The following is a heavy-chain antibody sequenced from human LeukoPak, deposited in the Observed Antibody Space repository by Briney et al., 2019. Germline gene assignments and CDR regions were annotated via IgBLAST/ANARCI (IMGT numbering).Heavy chain of an antibody. V-gene: IGHV4-34*01. D-gene: IGHD3-3*01. J-gene: IGHJ4*02. CDR3: AAVYYDFWSGYYPY. CDR1: GGSFSGYY. Sequence: SETLSLTCAAYGGSFSGYYWSWIRQPPGKGLEWIGEINHSGSTNYNPSLKSRVTISVDTSKNQFSLKLSSVTAADTAVYYCAAVYYDFWSGYYPYWGQGTLVTVSS. CDR2: INHSGST.